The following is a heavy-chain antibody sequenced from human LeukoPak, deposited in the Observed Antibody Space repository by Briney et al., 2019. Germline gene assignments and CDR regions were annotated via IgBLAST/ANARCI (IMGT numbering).Heavy chain of an antibody. Sequence: GASVKVSCNASGYTFTDYYIHWVRQAPGQGLEWMGWIDPKSGGTSFAQKFQGSVTMTRDTSISTAYIELSRLKYDDTAVYYCARGSGFQSRGITTNYYMDVWGKGTTVTVSS. D-gene: IGHD3-22*01. V-gene: IGHV1-2*02. CDR3: ARGSGFQSRGITTNYYMDV. CDR1: GYTFTDYY. CDR2: IDPKSGGT. J-gene: IGHJ6*03.